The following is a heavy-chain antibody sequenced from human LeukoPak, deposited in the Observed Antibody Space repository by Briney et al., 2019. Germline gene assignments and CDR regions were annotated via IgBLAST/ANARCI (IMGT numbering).Heavy chain of an antibody. CDR3: ARLRGGDAFDI. CDR2: IYYSGST. Sequence: SETLSLTCTVSGGSLSSSSYYWGWIRQPPGKGLEWIGSIYYSGSTYYNPSLKSRVTISVDTSKNQFSLKLSSVTAADTAVYYCARLRGGDAFDIWGQGTMVTVSS. J-gene: IGHJ3*02. D-gene: IGHD3-10*01. V-gene: IGHV4-39*01. CDR1: GGSLSSSSYY.